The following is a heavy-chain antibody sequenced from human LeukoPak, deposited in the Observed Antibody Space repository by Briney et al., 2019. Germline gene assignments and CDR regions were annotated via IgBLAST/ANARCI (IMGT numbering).Heavy chain of an antibody. CDR2: IYYSGST. J-gene: IGHJ4*02. V-gene: IGHV4-59*01. CDR3: ARDSNRGTDY. CDR1: GGSIHSYY. D-gene: IGHD2-15*01. Sequence: SETLSLTCTVSGGSIHSYYWSWIRQPPGKGLEWIGYIYYSGSTNYNPSPKSRVTISVDTSKNQISLKLSSVTAADTAVYYCARDSNRGTDYWGQGTLVTVSS.